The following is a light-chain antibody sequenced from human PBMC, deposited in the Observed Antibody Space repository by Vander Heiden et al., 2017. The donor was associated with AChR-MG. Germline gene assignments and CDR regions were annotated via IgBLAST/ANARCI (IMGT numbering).Light chain of an antibody. J-gene: IGKJ1*01. Sequence: AVLVAQSPSSLSASVGDRVTITCRASQDIRNDLGWDQQKPGKAPRLLIYAASTLHTGVPSRFSGSGSGTDFSLTISGLQPEDFATYYCLQDYHFWTFGQGTKVEIK. CDR1: QDIRND. CDR3: LQDYHFWT. V-gene: IGKV1-6*01. CDR2: AAS.